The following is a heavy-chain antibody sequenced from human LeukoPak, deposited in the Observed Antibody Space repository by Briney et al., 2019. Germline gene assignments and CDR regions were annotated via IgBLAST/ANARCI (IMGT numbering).Heavy chain of an antibody. V-gene: IGHV1-24*01. J-gene: IGHJ4*02. CDR2: FDPEDGET. Sequence: ASVKVSCKVSGYTLTELSMHWVRQAPGKGLEWMGGFDPEDGETIYAQKFQGRVTMTEDTSTDTAYMELSSLRSEDTAVYYCATPTYYDILTGYYNFDYWGQGTLVTVSS. D-gene: IGHD3-9*01. CDR3: ATPTYYDILTGYYNFDY. CDR1: GYTLTELS.